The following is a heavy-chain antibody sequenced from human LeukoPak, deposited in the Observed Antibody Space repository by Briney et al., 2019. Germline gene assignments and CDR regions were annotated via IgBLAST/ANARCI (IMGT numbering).Heavy chain of an antibody. Sequence: SETLSLTCTVSGGSISGDYWSWIRQPAGTGLEGIVRIYTSGSTVYNPSLKSRVTISVETSKNQFSLKLSSVTAADTAVYYCARVTGYMIEDYFDDWGQGTLVIVSS. D-gene: IGHD3-22*01. J-gene: IGHJ4*02. CDR1: GGSISGDY. V-gene: IGHV4-4*07. CDR3: ARVTGYMIEDYFDD. CDR2: IYTSGST.